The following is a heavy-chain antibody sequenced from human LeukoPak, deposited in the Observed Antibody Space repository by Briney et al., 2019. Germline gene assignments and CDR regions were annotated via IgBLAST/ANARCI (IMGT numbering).Heavy chain of an antibody. CDR3: ARAPYLDY. V-gene: IGHV4-38-2*02. D-gene: IGHD2-2*02. CDR2: LSHSGST. Sequence: SETLSLTCTVSAYSISSGYYWGWIRQPPGKGLEWIGSLSHSGSTYYNPSLKSRVTISVDTSKNQFSLRLRSVTAADTAVYYCARAPYLDYWGQGTLVTVSS. J-gene: IGHJ4*02. CDR1: AYSISSGYY.